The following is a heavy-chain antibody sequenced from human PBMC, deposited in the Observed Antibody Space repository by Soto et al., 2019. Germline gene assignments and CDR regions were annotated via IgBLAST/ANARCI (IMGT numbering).Heavy chain of an antibody. CDR3: ARISVASRYMDV. CDR2: FDPEDGET. V-gene: IGHV1-24*01. CDR1: GYTLTELS. Sequence: ASVKVSCKVSGYTLTELSMHWVRQAPGKGLEWMGGFDPEDGETIYAQKFQGRVTISGDTSRKQISLRLSSVTAADTAVYYCARISVASRYMDVWGKGTTVTVSS. J-gene: IGHJ6*03. D-gene: IGHD5-12*01.